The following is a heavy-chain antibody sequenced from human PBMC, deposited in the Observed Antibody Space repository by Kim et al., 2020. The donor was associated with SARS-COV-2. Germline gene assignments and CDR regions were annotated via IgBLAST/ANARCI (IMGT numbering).Heavy chain of an antibody. CDR2: IYTSGST. CDR3: VCVGELWTFDY. V-gene: IGHV4-4*07. CDR1: GGSISSYY. Sequence: SETLSLTCTVSGGSISSYYWSWIRQPAGKGLEWIGRIYTSGSTDYNPSLKSRVTMSVETSKNQFFLKLSSVTAADTAVYYCVCVGELWTFDYWGQGTLVTVSS. J-gene: IGHJ4*02. D-gene: IGHD3-16*01.